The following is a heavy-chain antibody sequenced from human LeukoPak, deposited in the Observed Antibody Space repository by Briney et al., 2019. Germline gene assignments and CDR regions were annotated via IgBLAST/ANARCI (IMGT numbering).Heavy chain of an antibody. J-gene: IGHJ4*02. CDR3: AMQIAAGKNLHFDY. CDR2: IYYSGST. CDR1: GVSISSYY. V-gene: IGHV4-59*08. Sequence: SETLSLTCTVSGVSISSYYWSWIRQPPGKGLEWIGYIYYSGSTNYNPSLKSRVTISVDTSKNQFSLKLSSVTAADTAVYYCAMQIAAGKNLHFDYWGQGTLVTVSS. D-gene: IGHD6-13*01.